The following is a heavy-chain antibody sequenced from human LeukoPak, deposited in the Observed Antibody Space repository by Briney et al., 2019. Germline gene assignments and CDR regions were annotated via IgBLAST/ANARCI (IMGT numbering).Heavy chain of an antibody. D-gene: IGHD2-15*01. V-gene: IGHV1-18*01. CDR2: ISANNGDT. J-gene: IGHJ6*03. Sequence: ASVKVSCKASGYTFMHYGIHWVRQAPGQGLEGLGWISANNGDTNYAQKLQGRVTMTTDTSTSTAYMELRSLTSDDTAVYYCARRGPTPFYYYMDVWGNGTTVTVSS. CDR3: ARRGPTPFYYYMDV. CDR1: GYTFMHYG.